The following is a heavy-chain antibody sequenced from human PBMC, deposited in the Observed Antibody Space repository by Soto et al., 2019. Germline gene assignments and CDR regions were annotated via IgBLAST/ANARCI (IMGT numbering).Heavy chain of an antibody. V-gene: IGHV4-59*01. J-gene: IGHJ4*03. D-gene: IGHD2-15*01. CDR3: ARGSCSGGSSYLDD. CDR2: IYYSGST. Sequence: KPSETLSLTCTVSGGSIGSYYWSWVGQRPGKGLEWIGYIYYSGSTNYNPSLKSRVTISVDTSKNQFSLKLSSVTAADTAVYYCARGSCSGGSSYLDDWGQGTVVTVAS. CDR1: GGSIGSYY.